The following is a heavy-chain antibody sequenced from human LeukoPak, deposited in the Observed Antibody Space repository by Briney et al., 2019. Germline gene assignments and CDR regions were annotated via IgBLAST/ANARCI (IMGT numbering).Heavy chain of an antibody. CDR1: GYTFTSYY. V-gene: IGHV1-46*01. CDR3: AREIVEYSSSQGRWFDP. Sequence: ASVKVSCKASGYTFTSYYMHWVRQAPGQGLEWMGIINPSGGSTSYAQKFQGRVTMTRDTSTSTVYMELSSLRSEDTAVYYCAREIVEYSSSQGRWFDPWGQGTLVTVSS. J-gene: IGHJ5*02. D-gene: IGHD6-6*01. CDR2: INPSGGST.